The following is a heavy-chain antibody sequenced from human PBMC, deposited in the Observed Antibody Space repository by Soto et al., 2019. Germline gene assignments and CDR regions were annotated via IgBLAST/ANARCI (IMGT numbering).Heavy chain of an antibody. V-gene: IGHV3-30*18. CDR3: AKDEYCYGSGLDY. Sequence: QVQLVESGGGVVQPGRSLRLSCAASGFTFSSYGMHWVRQAPGKGLEWVAVISYDGSNKYYADSVKGRFTISRDNSKNALYLDMTSLGAEDTAVYYCAKDEYCYGSGLDYWGQGTLVTVSS. D-gene: IGHD3-10*01. CDR2: ISYDGSNK. J-gene: IGHJ4*02. CDR1: GFTFSSYG.